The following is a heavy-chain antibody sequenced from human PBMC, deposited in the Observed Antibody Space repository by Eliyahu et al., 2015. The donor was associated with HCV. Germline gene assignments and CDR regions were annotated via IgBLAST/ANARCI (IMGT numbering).Heavy chain of an antibody. V-gene: IGHV3-74*01. J-gene: IGHJ6*02. Sequence: EVQLVESGGGLVQPGGSLRLSCAASGFTFSSYWMHWVRQAPGKGLVWVSRINSDGSSTSYADSVKGRFTISRDNAKNTLYLQMNSLRAEDTAVYYCARDIAARPYYYYGMDVWGQGTTVTVSS. D-gene: IGHD6-6*01. CDR1: GFTFSSYW. CDR3: ARDIAARPYYYYGMDV. CDR2: INSDGSST.